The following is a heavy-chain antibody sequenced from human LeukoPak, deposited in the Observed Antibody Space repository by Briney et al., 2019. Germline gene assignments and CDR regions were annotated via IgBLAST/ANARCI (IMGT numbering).Heavy chain of an antibody. CDR3: ARSGVSVAGTFYYYYYMDV. CDR2: ISAYNGNT. D-gene: IGHD6-19*01. V-gene: IGHV1-18*01. CDR1: GYTFTSYG. J-gene: IGHJ6*03. Sequence: GASVKVSCKASGYTFTSYGISWVRQAPGQGLEWMGWISAYNGNTNYAQKLQGRVTMTTDTSTSTAYMELRSLRSDDTAVYYCARSGVSVAGTFYYYYYMDVWGKGTTVTVSS.